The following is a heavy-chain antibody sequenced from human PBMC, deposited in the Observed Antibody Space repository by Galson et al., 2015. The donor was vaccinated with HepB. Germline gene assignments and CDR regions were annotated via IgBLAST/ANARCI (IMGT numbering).Heavy chain of an antibody. V-gene: IGHV3-48*01. D-gene: IGHD1-26*01. Sequence: SLRLSCAASGFTFSSYTMNWVRQAPGKGLEWISYISTTSDNKFSADSVKGRFITSRDNAKNLLYLQMNSLRAEDTAVYYCTRIALSGSYWYFDPWGQGTLVIVSS. CDR3: TRIALSGSYWYFDP. CDR1: GFTFSSYT. J-gene: IGHJ4*02. CDR2: ISTTSDNK.